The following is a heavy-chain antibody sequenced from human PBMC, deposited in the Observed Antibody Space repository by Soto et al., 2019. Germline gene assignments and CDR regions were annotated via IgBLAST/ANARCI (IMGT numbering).Heavy chain of an antibody. V-gene: IGHV5-51*01. J-gene: IGHJ3*02. CDR2: IYPGDSDT. Sequence: GESLKSSCKGCGYSFTSYWIGWVRQMPGKGLEWMGIIYPGDSDTRYSPSFQGQVTISADKSISTAYLQWSSLKASDTAMYYCARRNSSSWDDAFDIWGQGTMVTVSS. CDR1: GYSFTSYW. D-gene: IGHD6-13*01. CDR3: ARRNSSSWDDAFDI.